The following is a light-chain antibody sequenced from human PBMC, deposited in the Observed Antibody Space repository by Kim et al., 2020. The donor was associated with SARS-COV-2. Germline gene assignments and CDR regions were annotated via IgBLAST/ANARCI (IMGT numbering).Light chain of an antibody. CDR1: KLGDKY. CDR2: QDS. V-gene: IGLV3-1*01. J-gene: IGLJ2*01. CDR3: QAWDSSIVV. Sequence: SYELTQPPSVSVSPGQIASITCSGDKLGDKYACWYQQKPGQSPVLVIYQDSKRPSGIPERFSGSNSGNTATLTISGTQAMDEADYYCQAWDSSIVVFGGG.